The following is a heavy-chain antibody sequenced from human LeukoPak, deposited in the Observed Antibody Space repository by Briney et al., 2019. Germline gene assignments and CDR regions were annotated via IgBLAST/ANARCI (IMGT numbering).Heavy chain of an antibody. CDR2: IFSSGPT. Sequence: GGSLRLSCAASGFNVSNNYMNWVRQAPGKGLEWVSVIFSSGPTYYADSVKGRFTISRDTSKNALYLQMNSLRAEDTAVYYCAREEWQQLAFDYWGQGTPVTVSS. J-gene: IGHJ4*02. D-gene: IGHD6-13*01. CDR1: GFNVSNNY. V-gene: IGHV3-53*01. CDR3: AREEWQQLAFDY.